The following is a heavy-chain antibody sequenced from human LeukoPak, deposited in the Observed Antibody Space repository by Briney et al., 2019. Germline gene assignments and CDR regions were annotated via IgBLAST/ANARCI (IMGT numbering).Heavy chain of an antibody. D-gene: IGHD1-26*01. V-gene: IGHV3-21*01. CDR3: ARVRWELPIKHYYYNYYMDV. CDR1: GFTFSSYS. CDR2: ISSDGTYI. Sequence: GGSLRLSCAASGFTFSSYSMNWVRQAPGKGLEWVSLISSDGTYIYYADSVKGRFTISRDNAKNSLSLQMDSLRAEDTAVYYCARVRWELPIKHYYYNYYMDVWGKGTTVTVSS. J-gene: IGHJ6*03.